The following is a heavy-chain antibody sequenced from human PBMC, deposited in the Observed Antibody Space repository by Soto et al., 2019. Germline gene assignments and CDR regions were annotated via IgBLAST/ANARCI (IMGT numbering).Heavy chain of an antibody. CDR2: INHSGST. D-gene: IGHD4-17*01. V-gene: IGHV4-34*01. Sequence: QVQLQQWGAGLLKPSETLSLTCAVYGGSFSGYYWSWIRQPPGKGLEWIGEINHSGSTNYNPSLKSRVTISVDTSKTQFSLKLSSVTAADTAVYYCASGTTVTSRDWGQGTLVTVSS. J-gene: IGHJ4*02. CDR3: ASGTTVTSRD. CDR1: GGSFSGYY.